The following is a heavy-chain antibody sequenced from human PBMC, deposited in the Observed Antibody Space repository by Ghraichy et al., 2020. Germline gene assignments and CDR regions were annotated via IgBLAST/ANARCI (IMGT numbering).Heavy chain of an antibody. CDR1: GFTFSTYG. J-gene: IGHJ4*02. CDR2: IRYDGSYK. V-gene: IGHV3-30*02. Sequence: GGSLRLSCAASGFTFSTYGMHWVRQAPGKGLEWVAFIRYDGSYKYYADSVKGRFTISRDISKNTLYLQMNSLRTEDTAVYYCAKDQNSSGPYYFDYWGQGTLVTVSS. CDR3: AKDQNSSGPYYFDY. D-gene: IGHD3-22*01.